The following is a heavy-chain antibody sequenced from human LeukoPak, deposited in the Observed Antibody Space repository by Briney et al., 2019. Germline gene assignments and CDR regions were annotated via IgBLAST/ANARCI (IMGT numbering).Heavy chain of an antibody. CDR1: GFTVSSNY. V-gene: IGHV3-66*01. Sequence: GGSLRLSCAASGFTVSSNYMSWVRQAPGKGLEWVSVIYSGGSTYYADSVKGRFTISRDNSKNTLYLQMNSLRAEDTAVYYCAREIQGIAVAGYYYYYGMDVWGQGTTVTVSS. J-gene: IGHJ6*02. CDR2: IYSGGST. D-gene: IGHD6-19*01. CDR3: AREIQGIAVAGYYYYYGMDV.